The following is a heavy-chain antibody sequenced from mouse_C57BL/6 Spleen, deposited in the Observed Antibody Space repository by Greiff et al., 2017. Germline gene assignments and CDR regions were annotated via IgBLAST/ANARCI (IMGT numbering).Heavy chain of an antibody. Sequence: VQLQQSGAELVKPGASVKISCKASGYAFSSYWMNWVKQRPGKGLEWIGQIYPGDGDTNYNGKFKGKATLTADKSSSTAYMQLSSLTSEDSAVYFCARGRFITTVVATEYYFDYWGQGTTLTVSS. J-gene: IGHJ2*01. D-gene: IGHD1-1*01. CDR3: ARGRFITTVVATEYYFDY. CDR1: GYAFSSYW. CDR2: IYPGDGDT. V-gene: IGHV1-80*01.